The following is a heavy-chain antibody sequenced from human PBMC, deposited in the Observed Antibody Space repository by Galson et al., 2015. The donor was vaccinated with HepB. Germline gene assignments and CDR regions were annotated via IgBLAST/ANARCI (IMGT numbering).Heavy chain of an antibody. V-gene: IGHV1-69*13. D-gene: IGHD5-18*01. CDR1: GGTFSSYA. Sequence: SVKVSCKASGGTFSSYAISWVRQAPGQGLEWMGGIIPIFGTANYAQKFQGRVTITADESTSTAYMELSSLRSEDTAVYYCARWDTAHGGSWFDPWGQGTLVTVSS. CDR2: IIPIFGTA. CDR3: ARWDTAHGGSWFDP. J-gene: IGHJ5*02.